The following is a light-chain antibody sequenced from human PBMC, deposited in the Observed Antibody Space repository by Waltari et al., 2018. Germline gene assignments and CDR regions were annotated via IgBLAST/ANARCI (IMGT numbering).Light chain of an antibody. CDR2: DVS. J-gene: IGLJ2*01. Sequence: QSALSQPAPVSGSPGQSITNSCTGTRSDVGAYKYVSWYQHHPGRAPQLILFDVSELPSGISNRFSGSKSGNTASLTISGLQTEDEADYYCSSYTSTTTLVFGGGTKVTVL. CDR3: SSYTSTTTLV. CDR1: RSDVGAYKY. V-gene: IGLV2-14*03.